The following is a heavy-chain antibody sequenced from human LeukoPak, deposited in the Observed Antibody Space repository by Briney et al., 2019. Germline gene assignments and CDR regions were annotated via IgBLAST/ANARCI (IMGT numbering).Heavy chain of an antibody. D-gene: IGHD6-19*01. CDR3: AREPGSVAGFYFDY. Sequence: GGSLRLSCAASGFTFSSYSMNWVRQAPGKGLEWVANIKQDGSEKYYVDSVKGRFTISRDNAKNSLYLQMNSLRAEDTAVYYCAREPGSVAGFYFDYWGQGTLVTVSS. V-gene: IGHV3-7*01. J-gene: IGHJ4*02. CDR1: GFTFSSYS. CDR2: IKQDGSEK.